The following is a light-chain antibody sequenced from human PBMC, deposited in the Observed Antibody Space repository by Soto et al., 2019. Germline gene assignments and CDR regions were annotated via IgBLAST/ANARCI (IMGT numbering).Light chain of an antibody. CDR1: QSLSGW. CDR2: MAS. J-gene: IGKJ1*01. CDR3: QHYNGYSWT. V-gene: IGKV1-5*03. Sequence: DIPMTQSPSTLSASVGDRVTITCRASQSLSGWLAWYQQEPGKAPNLLIYMASTLASGVPSRFSGSGSGTEFTLTISSLQPDDFATYYCQHYNGYSWTFGQGTKVEIK.